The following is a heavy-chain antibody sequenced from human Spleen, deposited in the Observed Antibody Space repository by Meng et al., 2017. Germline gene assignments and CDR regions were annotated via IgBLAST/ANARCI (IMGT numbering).Heavy chain of an antibody. CDR1: GYSITGSYN. CDR2: INHSGST. J-gene: IGHJ6*02. CDR3: AGGAVVTLIFYHAMDV. Sequence: SETLSLTCAVSGYSITGSYNWGWIRQPPGKGLEWIGEINHSGSTNYNPSLKSRVTISVDTSKNQFSLKLSSVTAADTAVYYCAGGAVVTLIFYHAMDVWGQGTTVTVSS. V-gene: IGHV4-38-2*01. D-gene: IGHD2-21*02.